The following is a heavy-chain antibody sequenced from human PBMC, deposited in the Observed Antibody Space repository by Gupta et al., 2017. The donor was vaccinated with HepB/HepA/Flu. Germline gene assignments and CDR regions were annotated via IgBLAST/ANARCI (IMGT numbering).Heavy chain of an antibody. Sequence: QVQLQQWGAGLLKPSETLSPTCAVYGGSFSGYYWSGIRQRPGKGLEWIGEINHSGSTNYNPSLKSRVTISVDTSKNQFSLKLSSVTAADTAVYYCARGRTMIVVVIRHHTFDYWGQGTLVTVSS. V-gene: IGHV4-34*01. CDR2: INHSGST. D-gene: IGHD3-22*01. CDR3: ARGRTMIVVVIRHHTFDY. J-gene: IGHJ4*02. CDR1: GGSFSGYY.